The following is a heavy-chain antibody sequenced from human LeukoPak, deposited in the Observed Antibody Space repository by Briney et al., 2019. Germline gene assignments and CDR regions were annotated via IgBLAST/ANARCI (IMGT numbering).Heavy chain of an antibody. D-gene: IGHD3-22*01. CDR3: ARRGFYDTSGYLLDY. V-gene: IGHV3-48*03. CDR1: GFIFSRYE. Sequence: GGSLRLSCVASGFIFSRYEMNWVRQAPGKGLEWVSYISTSGSGIYYADSVKGRFTISRDNAKNSLYLQMNSLRAEDTAVYYCARRGFYDTSGYLLDYWGQGTLVTVSS. CDR2: ISTSGSGI. J-gene: IGHJ4*02.